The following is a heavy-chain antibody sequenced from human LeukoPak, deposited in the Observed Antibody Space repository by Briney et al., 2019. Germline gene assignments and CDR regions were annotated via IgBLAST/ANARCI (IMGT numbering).Heavy chain of an antibody. V-gene: IGHV6-1*01. J-gene: IGHJ6*03. D-gene: IGHD6-19*01. CDR1: GDSVSSNSAA. Sequence: SQTLSLTCAISGDSVSSNSAAWNWIRQSPSRGLEWLGRTYYRSKWYNDYAVSVKSRITTNPDTSKNQFSLQLNSVTPEDTAVYYCARDTSNIARQVGKRPGIAVAGTIPAGYMDVWGKGTTVTVSS. CDR2: TYYRSKWYN. CDR3: ARDTSNIARQVGKRPGIAVAGTIPAGYMDV.